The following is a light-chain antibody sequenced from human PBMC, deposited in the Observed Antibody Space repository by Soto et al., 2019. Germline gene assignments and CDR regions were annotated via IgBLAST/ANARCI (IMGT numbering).Light chain of an antibody. J-gene: IGKJ1*01. CDR3: QHYNSYSEA. V-gene: IGKV1-5*03. CDR2: KAS. Sequence: DIQMTQSPSTLSGSVGDRVTMACRSSQTIISWLAWYQQKPGKAPKLLIYKASTLKSGVPSRFSGSGSGTEFTLTISSLQPDDFATYYCQHYNSYSEAFGQGTKVDI. CDR1: QTIISW.